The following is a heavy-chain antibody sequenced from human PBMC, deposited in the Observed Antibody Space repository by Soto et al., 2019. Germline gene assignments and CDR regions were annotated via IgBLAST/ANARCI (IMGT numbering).Heavy chain of an antibody. D-gene: IGHD6-13*01. J-gene: IGHJ4*02. CDR1: GGSFSGYY. CDR2: INHSGST. V-gene: IGHV4-34*01. Sequence: SETLSLTCAVYGGSFSGYYWSWIRQPPGKGLEWIGEINHSGSTNYNPSLKSRVTISVDTSKNQFSLKLSSVTAADTAVYYCARYSILRDFSDYWGQGTLVTVSS. CDR3: ARYSILRDFSDY.